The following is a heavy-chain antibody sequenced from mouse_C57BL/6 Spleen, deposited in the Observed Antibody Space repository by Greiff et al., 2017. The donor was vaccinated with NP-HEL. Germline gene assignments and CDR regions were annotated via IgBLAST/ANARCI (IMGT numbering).Heavy chain of an antibody. CDR1: GYTFTSYW. Sequence: VQLQQPGAELVRPGSSVKLSCTASGYTFTSYWMHWVKQRPIQGLEWIGNIDPSDSETHYNQKFTDKATLTVDKSSSTAYMQLSSLTSEDAAVYYCAVYYGYDGPFAYWGQGTLVTVSA. V-gene: IGHV1-52*01. J-gene: IGHJ3*01. CDR2: IDPSDSET. CDR3: AVYYGYDGPFAY. D-gene: IGHD2-2*01.